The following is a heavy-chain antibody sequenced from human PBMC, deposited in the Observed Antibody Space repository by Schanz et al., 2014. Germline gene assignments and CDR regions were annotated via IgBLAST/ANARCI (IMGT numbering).Heavy chain of an antibody. D-gene: IGHD5-12*01. J-gene: IGHJ5*01. CDR2: ISGNGGEK. V-gene: IGHV3-30*04. Sequence: QVQLVESGGGVVQPGRSLRLSCAASGFSFSTYAMHWVRQAPGKGLRCVAVISGNGGEKYYADSVKGRFTISRDNSENTLFWEMTSRRLEDPAVYYGARDEGGGSNQIASGGQGALVPVSS. CDR1: GFSFSTYA. CDR3: ARDEGGGSNQIAS.